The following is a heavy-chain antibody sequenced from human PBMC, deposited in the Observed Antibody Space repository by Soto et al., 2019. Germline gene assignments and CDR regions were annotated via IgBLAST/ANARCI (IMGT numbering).Heavy chain of an antibody. CDR1: GYTFTGYY. Sequence: ASVKVSCKASGYTFTGYYMHWVRQAPGQGLEWMGWINPNSGGTNYAQKFQGRVTMTRDTSISTAYTELSRLRSDDTAVYYCARTSITMIVVTVDWFDPWGQGTLVTVSS. CDR3: ARTSITMIVVTVDWFDP. J-gene: IGHJ5*02. V-gene: IGHV1-2*02. D-gene: IGHD3-22*01. CDR2: INPNSGGT.